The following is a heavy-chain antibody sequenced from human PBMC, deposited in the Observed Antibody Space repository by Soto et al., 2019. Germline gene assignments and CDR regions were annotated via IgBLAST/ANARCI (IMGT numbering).Heavy chain of an antibody. CDR3: ASNSYGYTFYDY. Sequence: SETLSLTCAVYGGSFSGYYCSWIRQPPGKGLEWIGYIYYSGSTYYNPSLKSRVTISVDTSKNQFSLKLSSVTAADTAVYYCASNSYGYTFYDYRGQGTLVTVS. D-gene: IGHD5-18*01. V-gene: IGHV4-30-4*08. J-gene: IGHJ4*02. CDR1: GGSFSGYY. CDR2: IYYSGST.